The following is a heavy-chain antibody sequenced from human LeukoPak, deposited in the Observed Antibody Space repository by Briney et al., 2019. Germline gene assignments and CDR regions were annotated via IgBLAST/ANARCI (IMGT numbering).Heavy chain of an antibody. D-gene: IGHD5-24*01. CDR3: ARDRYGDGFAHFDY. Sequence: ASVKVSRKSSGYTFTAYAMHWVRQAPGQGLEWMGWITPSDGANYAQKFQGRVTMTRDTSMSTAYMDLNRLTSDDTAVYFCARDRYGDGFAHFDYWGQGTLVTVSS. CDR2: ITPSDGA. J-gene: IGHJ4*02. V-gene: IGHV1-2*02. CDR1: GYTFTAYA.